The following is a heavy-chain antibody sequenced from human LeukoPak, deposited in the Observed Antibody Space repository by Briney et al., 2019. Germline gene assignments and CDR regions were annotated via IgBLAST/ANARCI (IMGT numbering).Heavy chain of an antibody. CDR2: IYSGGST. J-gene: IGHJ4*02. CDR1: GFTVSSNY. Sequence: GGSLRLSCAASGFTVSSNYMSWVRQAPGKGLEWVSVIYSGGSTYYADSVKGRFTISRGNSKNTLYLQMNSLRAEDTAVYYCARSRWIQLWLDYWGQGTLVTVSS. V-gene: IGHV3-66*01. D-gene: IGHD5-18*01. CDR3: ARSRWIQLWLDY.